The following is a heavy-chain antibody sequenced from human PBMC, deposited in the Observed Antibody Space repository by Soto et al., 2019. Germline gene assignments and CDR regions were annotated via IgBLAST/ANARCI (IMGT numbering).Heavy chain of an antibody. CDR1: GGSISSYY. D-gene: IGHD3-10*01. CDR3: ARGLSRFGELWYYYRMDV. J-gene: IGHJ6*02. Sequence: ASETLSLTCTVSGGSISSYYWSWIRQPAGKXLEWIGRIYTSGSTNYNPSLKSRVTMSVDTSKNQFSLKLSSVTAADTAVYYCARGLSRFGELWYYYRMDVWGQGTTVTVSS. CDR2: IYTSGST. V-gene: IGHV4-4*07.